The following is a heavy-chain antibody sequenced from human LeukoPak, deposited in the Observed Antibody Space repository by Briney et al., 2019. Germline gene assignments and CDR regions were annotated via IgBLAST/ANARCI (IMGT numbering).Heavy chain of an antibody. D-gene: IGHD5-12*01. CDR1: GGSLSSYF. J-gene: IGHJ4*02. CDR3: ARGYSGYDWIHY. V-gene: IGHV4-59*01. Sequence: SETLSLTSTVSGGSLSSYFWSWIPQPPGKGLEGSGYIYYTGSTNYNPSLTSRVTISLDTSKHQFPLKLSSGTAADTAVYYCARGYSGYDWIHYWGQGPLVTVP. CDR2: IYYTGST.